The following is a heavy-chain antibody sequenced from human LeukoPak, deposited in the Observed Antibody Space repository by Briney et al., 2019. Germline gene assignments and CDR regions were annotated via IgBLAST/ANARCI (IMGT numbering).Heavy chain of an antibody. D-gene: IGHD6-13*01. Sequence: GSLRLSRAASGFTFSSYWMSWVRQAPGKGLELVANIKQDGSEKYYVDSVKGRFTISRDNAKNSLYLQMNSLRAEDTAVYYCARGRGFGSSMNGPFDYWGQGTLVTVSS. CDR2: IKQDGSEK. CDR1: GFTFSSYW. J-gene: IGHJ4*02. V-gene: IGHV3-7*01. CDR3: ARGRGFGSSMNGPFDY.